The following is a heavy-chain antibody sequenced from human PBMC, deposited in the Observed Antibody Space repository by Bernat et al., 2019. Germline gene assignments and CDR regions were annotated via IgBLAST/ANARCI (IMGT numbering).Heavy chain of an antibody. D-gene: IGHD3-9*01. CDR2: IYSGGST. CDR3: ARDYDILTGNTFGAFDI. V-gene: IGHV3-66*01. Sequence: EVQLVESGGGLVQPGGSLRLSCAASGFTVSSNYMSWVRQAPGKGLEWVSVIYSGGSTYYADSVKGRFTISRDNSKNTLYLQMNSLRAEDTAVYYCARDYDILTGNTFGAFDIWGQGTLVTVSS. J-gene: IGHJ3*02. CDR1: GFTVSSNY.